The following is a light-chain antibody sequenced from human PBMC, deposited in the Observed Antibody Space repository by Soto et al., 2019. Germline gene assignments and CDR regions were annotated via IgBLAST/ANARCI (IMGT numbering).Light chain of an antibody. V-gene: IGLV2-14*01. J-gene: IGLJ3*02. CDR3: RAYAARSTRV. CDR2: EVR. CDR1: MRDVGAYNL. Sequence: QSALTQPASVSGSAGQSITISCSGTMRDVGAYNLVSWYQQPPGTAPQLIIYEVRKRPSGISSLFAGYSSGNTASLTISGLQAEDDGDYYCRAYAARSTRVFGGGTKLTVL.